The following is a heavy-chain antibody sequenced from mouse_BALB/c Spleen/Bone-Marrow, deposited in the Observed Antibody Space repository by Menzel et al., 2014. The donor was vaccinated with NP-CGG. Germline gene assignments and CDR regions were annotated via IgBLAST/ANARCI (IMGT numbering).Heavy chain of an antibody. J-gene: IGHJ4*01. CDR2: ISSGGRYT. V-gene: IGHV5-9-4*01. D-gene: IGHD1-2*01. Sequence: DVQLVESGGGLVKHGGSLKLSCAASGFTFSSYVMSWVRQSPEKRLEWVAEISSGGRYTYYPDTVTGRFTISRDNAKNTLYLEMSSLRSEDTAMYYCTRDQFITTATRAMDYLCQGTSGTVSS. CDR3: TRDQFITTATRAMDY. CDR1: GFTFSSYV.